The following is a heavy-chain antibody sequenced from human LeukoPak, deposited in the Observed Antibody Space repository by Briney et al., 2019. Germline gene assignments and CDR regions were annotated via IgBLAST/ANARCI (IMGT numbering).Heavy chain of an antibody. V-gene: IGHV4-4*07. CDR3: ARGKQNAVDY. CDR1: SGSISGSYY. Sequence: SETLSLTCTVSSGSISGSYYWSWIRQPAGKGLEWIGRIYASGSTNYDPSLKSRVTISVDKSNNQFSLMVTPVTAADTAVYYCARGKQNAVDYWGQGILVTVSS. CDR2: IYASGST. J-gene: IGHJ4*02. D-gene: IGHD1-1*01.